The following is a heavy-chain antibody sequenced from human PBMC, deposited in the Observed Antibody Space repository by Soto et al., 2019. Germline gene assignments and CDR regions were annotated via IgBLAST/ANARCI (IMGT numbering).Heavy chain of an antibody. Sequence: PSETLSLTCTVSGGSISSSSYYWGWIRQPPGKGLEWIGSIYYSGSTYYNPSLKSRVTISVDTSKNQFSLELRSLRSDDTAVYYCARGYCSGGSCHGNWFDPWGQGTLVTVSS. CDR1: GGSISSSSYY. CDR2: IYYSGST. J-gene: IGHJ5*02. V-gene: IGHV4-39*07. CDR3: ARGYCSGGSCHGNWFDP. D-gene: IGHD2-15*01.